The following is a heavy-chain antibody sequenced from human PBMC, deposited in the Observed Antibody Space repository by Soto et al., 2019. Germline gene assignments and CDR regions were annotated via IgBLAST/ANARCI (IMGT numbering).Heavy chain of an antibody. J-gene: IGHJ4*02. CDR1: GGSISNYH. V-gene: IGHV4-59*01. Sequence: QEQLQESGPRLVKPLETLFLTCSVSGGSISNYHWSWIRQPPGKGLEWIGYISYTGSTNYSPSLKSRVTMLLATSKKQFSLKLSSVTAADTAVYYCARVAADAYWSGYDDYWGQGTLVTVSS. CDR2: ISYTGST. CDR3: ARVAADAYWSGYDDY. D-gene: IGHD3-3*01.